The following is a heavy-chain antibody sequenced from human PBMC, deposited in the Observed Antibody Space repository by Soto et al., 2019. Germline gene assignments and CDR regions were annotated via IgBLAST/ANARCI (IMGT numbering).Heavy chain of an antibody. V-gene: IGHV3-48*03. CDR1: GFTFSSYE. CDR3: ARDPRIVGATGDAFDI. Sequence: VQLVESGGGLVQPGGSLRLSCAASGFTFSSYEMNWVRQAPGKGLEWVSYISSSGSTIYYADSVKGRFTISRDNAKNSLYLQMNSLRAEDTAVYYCARDPRIVGATGDAFDIWGQGTMVTVSS. D-gene: IGHD1-26*01. J-gene: IGHJ3*02. CDR2: ISSSGSTI.